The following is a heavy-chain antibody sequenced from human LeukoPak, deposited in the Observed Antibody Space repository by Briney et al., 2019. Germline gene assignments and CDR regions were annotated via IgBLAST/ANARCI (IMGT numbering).Heavy chain of an antibody. J-gene: IGHJ4*02. CDR2: IYTSGST. CDR1: GGSISSGSYY. D-gene: IGHD3-10*01. CDR3: ARDVYGSGSLDY. Sequence: SETLSLTCTVSGGSISSGSYYWRWLRQPAGKGLEWIGRIYTSGSTNYNPSLKSRVTISVDTSKNQFSLKLSSVTAADTAVYYCARDVYGSGSLDYWGQGTLVTVSS. V-gene: IGHV4-61*02.